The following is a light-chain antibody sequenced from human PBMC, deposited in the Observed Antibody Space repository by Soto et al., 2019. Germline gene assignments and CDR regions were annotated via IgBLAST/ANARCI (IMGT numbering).Light chain of an antibody. Sequence: EIVLTQSPGTLSLSPGERATLSCRASQSVGSSFLAWYQQKPGQSPRLLICGASSRATGIPDRFSGSGSGTDFTLTISRLEPEDFAGYYCQQYGDSPTFGQGTKVEIK. J-gene: IGKJ1*01. V-gene: IGKV3-20*01. CDR1: QSVGSSF. CDR3: QQYGDSPT. CDR2: GAS.